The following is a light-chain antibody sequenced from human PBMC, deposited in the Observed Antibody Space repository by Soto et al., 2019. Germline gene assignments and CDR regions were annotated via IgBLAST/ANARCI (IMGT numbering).Light chain of an antibody. CDR3: QQYGSSPGT. Sequence: EIVLTQSPGTLSLSPGERATLSCRASQSVSSSYLAWYQQKPGQAPRLIIYGASSRETGIPDRFSGSGSGTEFTLTISRLEPEDFAVYYCQQYGSSPGTFGQGTKVDIK. V-gene: IGKV3-20*01. J-gene: IGKJ1*01. CDR1: QSVSSSY. CDR2: GAS.